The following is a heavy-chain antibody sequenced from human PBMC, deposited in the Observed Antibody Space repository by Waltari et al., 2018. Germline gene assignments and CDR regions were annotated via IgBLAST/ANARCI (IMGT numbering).Heavy chain of an antibody. D-gene: IGHD3-10*01. V-gene: IGHV4-4*07. J-gene: IGHJ3*02. CDR3: ARSYGSGGGDDAFDI. CDR1: GGSISSYY. CDR2: IYTSGST. Sequence: QVQLQESGPGLVKPSETLSLTCTVSGGSISSYYWSWIRQPAGKGLEWIGRIYTSGSTNYNPSLKSRVTMTRNTSISTAYMELSSLRSEDTAVYYCARSYGSGGGDDAFDIWGQGTMVTVSS.